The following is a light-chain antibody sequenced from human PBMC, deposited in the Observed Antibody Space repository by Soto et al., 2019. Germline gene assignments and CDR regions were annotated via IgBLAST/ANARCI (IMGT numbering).Light chain of an antibody. J-gene: IGKJ2*01. CDR3: QQYSFYSPT. Sequence: DIQMTQSPSTLSASVGDRVTITCRASQTINIWLAWYQQKPGKAPNLLIYEASSLESGVPSRFSGSGSGTEFTLTISSLQPDDSATYYCQQYSFYSPTFGQGTKLEIK. CDR1: QTINIW. V-gene: IGKV1-5*03. CDR2: EAS.